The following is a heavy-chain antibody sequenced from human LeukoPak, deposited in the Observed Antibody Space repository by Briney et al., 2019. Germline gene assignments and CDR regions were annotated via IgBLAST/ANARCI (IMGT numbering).Heavy chain of an antibody. Sequence: GGSLRLSCAASGFTFSSYAMSWVRQAPGKGLEWVSAISDSGGSTYYADSVQGRFTISRDNSKNTLYLQMSSLRAEDTAVYYCARLMAVSGASYFDYWGQGTLVTVSP. CDR2: ISDSGGST. CDR3: ARLMAVSGASYFDY. D-gene: IGHD2-8*02. V-gene: IGHV3-23*01. CDR1: GFTFSSYA. J-gene: IGHJ4*02.